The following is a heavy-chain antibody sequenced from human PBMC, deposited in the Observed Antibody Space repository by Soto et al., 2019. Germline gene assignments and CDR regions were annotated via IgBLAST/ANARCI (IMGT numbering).Heavy chain of an antibody. J-gene: IGHJ6*02. CDR1: GGSPSGYY. Sequence: PSETLSLTCTVSGGSPSGYYWSWIRQPPGKGLEWIGYIFYKGYTIYSLSLNRRVTISIDTAKNQFSLKLTSVTAADTAVYFCTRHDEISRVENGLDVWGQGTTVTVSS. D-gene: IGHD3-10*01. V-gene: IGHV4-59*08. CDR3: TRHDEISRVENGLDV. CDR2: IFYKGYT.